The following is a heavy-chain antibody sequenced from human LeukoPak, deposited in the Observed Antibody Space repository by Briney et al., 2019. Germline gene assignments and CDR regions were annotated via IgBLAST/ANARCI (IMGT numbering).Heavy chain of an antibody. CDR1: GFPFSTYW. J-gene: IGHJ4*02. D-gene: IGHD5-12*01. CDR2: IKNDGSEK. Sequence: GGSLRLSCAASGFPFSTYWITWVRQAPGKGLEWVANIKNDGSEKYYVDSVKGRFTISRNNAENSLFLQMNSLRVEDTAIYYCTRDSGLTGYDLLDYWGQGTLVTVSS. CDR3: TRDSGLTGYDLLDY. V-gene: IGHV3-7*01.